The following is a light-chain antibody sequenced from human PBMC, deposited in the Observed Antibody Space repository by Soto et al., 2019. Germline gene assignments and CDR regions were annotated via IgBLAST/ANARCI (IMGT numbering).Light chain of an antibody. J-gene: IGKJ2*01. CDR2: DAS. CDR3: QQYTTYPYT. Sequence: DIQMTQSPSTLSASVGDRVTITCRASQSVTNWLAWYQQKPGKAPNLLIYDASRLQSGIPSRFSGSGSGTEFTLTISSLQPDGFATYYCQQYTTYPYTFGQGTKLEIK. V-gene: IGKV1-5*01. CDR1: QSVTNW.